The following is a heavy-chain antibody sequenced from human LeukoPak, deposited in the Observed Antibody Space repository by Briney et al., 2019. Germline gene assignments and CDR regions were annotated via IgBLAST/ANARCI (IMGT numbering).Heavy chain of an antibody. Sequence: GGSLRLSCAASGFTFSNYWMHWVRQAPGKGLVWVSRINSDGSSTSYADSVKGRFTISRDNAKNTLYLQVNSLRAEDTAVYFCARSGGGFFDYWGQGTLVTVSS. D-gene: IGHD3-16*01. CDR3: ARSGGGFFDY. CDR2: INSDGSST. CDR1: GFTFSNYW. J-gene: IGHJ4*02. V-gene: IGHV3-74*01.